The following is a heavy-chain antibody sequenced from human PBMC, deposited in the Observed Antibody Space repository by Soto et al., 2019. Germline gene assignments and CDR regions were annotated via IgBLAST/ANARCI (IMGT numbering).Heavy chain of an antibody. V-gene: IGHV4-59*01. CDR3: ARRYGGNFDS. D-gene: IGHD1-26*01. Sequence: QVQLQESGPGLVKPSETLSLTCTVSGGSISSYYWSWIRQPPGKGLEWIGYVYYSGSTNYNPSLXSXAXIXXDTSTNQFSLKVRSVTAADTAVYYCARRYGGNFDSWGQGTLITVSS. CDR2: VYYSGST. J-gene: IGHJ4*02. CDR1: GGSISSYY.